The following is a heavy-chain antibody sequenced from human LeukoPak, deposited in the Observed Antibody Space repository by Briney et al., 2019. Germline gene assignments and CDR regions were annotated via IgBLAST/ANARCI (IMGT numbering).Heavy chain of an antibody. CDR1: GYTFTSYG. V-gene: IGHV1-18*01. CDR2: ISAYNGNT. Sequence: ASVKVSCKASGYTFTSYGISWVRQAPGQGLEWMGWISAYNGNTNYAQKLQGRVTMTTDTSTSTAYMELRSLRSDDTAVYYCARSFWVRGVINYYYGMDVWGQGTTVTVSS. CDR3: ARSFWVRGVINYYYGMDV. D-gene: IGHD3-10*01. J-gene: IGHJ6*02.